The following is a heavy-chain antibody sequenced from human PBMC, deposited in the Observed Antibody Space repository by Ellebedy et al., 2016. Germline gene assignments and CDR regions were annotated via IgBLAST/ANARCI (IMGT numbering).Heavy chain of an antibody. J-gene: IGHJ4*02. D-gene: IGHD2-2*01. Sequence: GGSLRLXXGASGFTFSNYWMSWVRQAPGKGLEWVANIKQDGTDNYYVDSVKGRFTISRDNTKNSLSLQMNSLSAEDTAVYYCATSHDAPGNDWGQGTLVTVSS. CDR2: IKQDGTDN. V-gene: IGHV3-7*01. CDR1: GFTFSNYW. CDR3: ATSHDAPGND.